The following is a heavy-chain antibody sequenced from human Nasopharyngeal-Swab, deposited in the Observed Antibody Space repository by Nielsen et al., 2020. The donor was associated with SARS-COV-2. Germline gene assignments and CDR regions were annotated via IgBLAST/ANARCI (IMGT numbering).Heavy chain of an antibody. J-gene: IGHJ4*02. V-gene: IGHV4-59*01. Sequence: RQAPGKGLEWIGYIYYSGSTSYNPSLKSRVTISVVTSKKQFSLKLSSVTSADTAVYFCARGLSSYGYYNWGQGTLVTVSS. CDR2: IYYSGST. D-gene: IGHD5-18*01. CDR3: ARGLSSYGYYN.